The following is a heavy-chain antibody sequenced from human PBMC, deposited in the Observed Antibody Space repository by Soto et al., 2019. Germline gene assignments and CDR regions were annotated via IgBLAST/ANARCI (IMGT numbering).Heavy chain of an antibody. CDR3: AKWDDYGDRKEAFDI. V-gene: IGHV3-9*01. D-gene: IGHD4-17*01. J-gene: IGHJ3*02. Sequence: EVQLVESGGGLVQPGRSLRLSCAASGFTFDDYAMHWVRQAPGKGLEWVSGISWNSGNIGYADSVKGRFTISRDNAKNSLDLQMNSLRAEDTALYYCAKWDDYGDRKEAFDIWGQGTMVTVSS. CDR1: GFTFDDYA. CDR2: ISWNSGNI.